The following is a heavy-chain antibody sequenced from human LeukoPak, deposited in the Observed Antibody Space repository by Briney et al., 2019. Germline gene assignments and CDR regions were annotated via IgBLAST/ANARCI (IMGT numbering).Heavy chain of an antibody. CDR2: IYYSGST. Sequence: SETLSLTCTVSGGSISSHYWSWIRQPPGKGLEWIGYIYYSGSTNYNPSLKSRVTISVDTSKNQFSLKLSSVTAADTAVYYCARVSEQLVLDYWGQGTLVTVSS. D-gene: IGHD6-6*01. CDR1: GGSISSHY. J-gene: IGHJ4*02. CDR3: ARVSEQLVLDY. V-gene: IGHV4-59*11.